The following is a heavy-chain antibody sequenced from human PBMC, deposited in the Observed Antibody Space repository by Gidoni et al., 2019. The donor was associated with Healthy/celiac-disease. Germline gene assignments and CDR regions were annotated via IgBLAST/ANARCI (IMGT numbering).Heavy chain of an antibody. CDR3: AKVGGYDILTGWDWYFDY. CDR1: GFTFSSYA. V-gene: IGHV3-23*01. CDR2: ISGSGGST. J-gene: IGHJ4*02. Sequence: EVQLLESGGGLVQPGGSLRLSCAASGFTFSSYALSWVRQAPGKGLEWVSAISGSGGSTYYADSVKGRFTISRDNSKNTLYLQMNSLRAEDTAVYYCAKVGGYDILTGWDWYFDYWGQGTLVTVSS. D-gene: IGHD3-9*01.